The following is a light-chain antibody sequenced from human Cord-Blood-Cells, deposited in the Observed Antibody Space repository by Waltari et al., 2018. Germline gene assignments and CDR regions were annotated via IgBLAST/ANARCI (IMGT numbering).Light chain of an antibody. CDR3: QTWGTGIVV. Sequence: QLVLTQSPSASASLGASVKLTCTLSRCHSSYAIAWHQQQPEKGPRYLMKLNSDGSHSKGDGIPDRFSGSSSGAERYLTISSLQSEDEADYYCQTWGTGIVVFGGGTKLTVL. CDR2: LNSDGSH. V-gene: IGLV4-69*01. J-gene: IGLJ2*01. CDR1: RCHSSYA.